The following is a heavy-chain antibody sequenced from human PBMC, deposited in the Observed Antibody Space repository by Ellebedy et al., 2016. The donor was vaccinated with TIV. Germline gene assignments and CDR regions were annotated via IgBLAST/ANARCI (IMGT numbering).Heavy chain of an antibody. CDR2: IGYSGST. J-gene: IGHJ6*03. CDR3: ARQETVLVTVELYYYCMDV. Sequence: SETLSLTCTVSGGSISSSNYYWTWVRQHPGKGLEWIGYIGYSGSTYYSPSLRSRGLISVDTSKNQFSLKLRSVTAADTAVYYCARQETVLVTVELYYYCMDVWGKGTTVTVSS. V-gene: IGHV4-31*03. D-gene: IGHD5-18*01. CDR1: GGSISSSNYY.